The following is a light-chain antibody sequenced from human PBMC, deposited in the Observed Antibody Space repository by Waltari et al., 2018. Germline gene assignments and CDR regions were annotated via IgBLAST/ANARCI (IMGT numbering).Light chain of an antibody. CDR1: SSDVGGYNY. Sequence: QSDLTQPASVSGSPGQSITISCTGTSSDVGGYNYVSWYQQHPGKAPKLMVYGVSNRPSGVSNRVSGSKSGNTASLTISGLQAEDEADDYCSSYTGSSIRYVFGTGTKVTVL. V-gene: IGLV2-14*01. J-gene: IGLJ1*01. CDR2: GVS. CDR3: SSYTGSSIRYV.